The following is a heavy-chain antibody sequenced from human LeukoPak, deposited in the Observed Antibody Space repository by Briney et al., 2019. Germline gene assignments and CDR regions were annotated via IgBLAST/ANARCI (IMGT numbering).Heavy chain of an antibody. J-gene: IGHJ6*02. CDR2: IKQDGSEE. Sequence: GESLKISCTGSGLTFGDDAMSWVRQAPGKGLEWVANIKQDGSEEVYVDSVKGRFTISRDNAKNSLFLQMNTLRAEDTAVHYCARDPYSSTWSYGMDVWGQGTTVTVSS. CDR3: ARDPYSSTWSYGMDV. CDR1: GLTFGDDA. D-gene: IGHD6-6*01. V-gene: IGHV3-7*05.